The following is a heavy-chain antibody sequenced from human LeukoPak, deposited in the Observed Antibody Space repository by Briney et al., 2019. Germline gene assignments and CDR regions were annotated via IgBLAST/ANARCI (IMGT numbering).Heavy chain of an antibody. CDR1: GYTFTSYY. CDR2: INPSGGST. V-gene: IGHV1-46*01. J-gene: IGHJ5*02. D-gene: IGHD3-9*01. Sequence: RASVNVSLKASGYTFTSYYMHWVRQAPGQGLEWMGIINPSGGSTSYAQKFQGRVTMTRDTSTSTVYMELSSLGSEDTAVYYCATEDILTGYYQARWFDPWGQGTLVTVSS. CDR3: ATEDILTGYYQARWFDP.